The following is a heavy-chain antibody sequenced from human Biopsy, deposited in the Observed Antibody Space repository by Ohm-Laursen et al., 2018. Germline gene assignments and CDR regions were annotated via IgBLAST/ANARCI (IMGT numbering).Heavy chain of an antibody. D-gene: IGHD3-22*01. CDR1: GGTFSDYA. CDR3: AKDTKWLASGPIDY. J-gene: IGHJ4*02. CDR2: IIPLFGTT. Sequence: SSVKVSYKTSGGTFSDYAISWLRQAPGQGLEWMGGIIPLFGTTSYAQKFQGRVTITADKSTGTAYMDLSSLRSEYTAVYYCAKDTKWLASGPIDYWGQGALVTVSS. V-gene: IGHV1-69*06.